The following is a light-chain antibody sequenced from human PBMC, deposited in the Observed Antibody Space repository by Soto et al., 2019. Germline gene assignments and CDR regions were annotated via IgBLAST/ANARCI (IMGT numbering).Light chain of an antibody. CDR3: QSSDSGNVV. J-gene: IGLJ2*01. CDR1: SGSIASNY. CDR2: EDN. Sequence: NFMLTQPHSVSESPGKTVTISCTGSSGSIASNYVQWYQQRPGSAPTIVIYEDNQRPSGVPDRFSGSIDSSSNSASLTISGLETEDEADYYCQSSDSGNVVFGGGTKLTVL. V-gene: IGLV6-57*02.